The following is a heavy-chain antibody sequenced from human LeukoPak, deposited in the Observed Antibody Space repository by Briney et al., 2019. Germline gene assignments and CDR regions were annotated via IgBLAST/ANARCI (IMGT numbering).Heavy chain of an antibody. Sequence: APVKVSCKASVYTFTSYGISWVRQAPGQGLEWMGWISAYNGNTNYAQKLQGRVTMTTDTSTSTAYMELGSLRSDDTAVYYCARDRGIAAAGTFGPGDYWGQGTLVTVSS. CDR1: VYTFTSYG. CDR3: ARDRGIAAAGTFGPGDY. CDR2: ISAYNGNT. J-gene: IGHJ4*02. V-gene: IGHV1-18*01. D-gene: IGHD6-13*01.